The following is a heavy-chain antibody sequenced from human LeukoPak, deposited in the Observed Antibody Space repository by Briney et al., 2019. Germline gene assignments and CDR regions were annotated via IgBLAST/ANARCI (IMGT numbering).Heavy chain of an antibody. Sequence: GGSLRLSCAASGFPFSNYWMTWIRQAPGKGLEWVASIMRGGSETYYVDSVKGRFTISRDNAQNSLYLQMNSLRAEDTTVYYCARGSYYDTSGYVNWYFDLWGRGTLVTVSS. CDR1: GFPFSNYW. J-gene: IGHJ2*01. V-gene: IGHV3-7*01. CDR3: ARGSYYDTSGYVNWYFDL. CDR2: IMRGGSET. D-gene: IGHD3-22*01.